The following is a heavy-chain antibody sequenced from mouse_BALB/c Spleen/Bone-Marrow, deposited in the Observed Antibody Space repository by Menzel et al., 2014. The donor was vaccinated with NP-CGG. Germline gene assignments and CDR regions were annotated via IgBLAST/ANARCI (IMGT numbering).Heavy chain of an antibody. D-gene: IGHD1-1*01. CDR3: ARRPSFYGSSYGAMDY. Sequence: VQLQQPGPELVKPGASVKMSCKASGYTFTNYVMHWVKQKPGQGLEWIRCINPYNDGTKYNEKFKGKATLTSDKSSGTAYMELSSLTSEDSAVYYCARRPSFYGSSYGAMDYWGQGTSVPVSS. CDR1: GYTFTNYV. CDR2: INPYNDGT. V-gene: IGHV1-14*01. J-gene: IGHJ4*01.